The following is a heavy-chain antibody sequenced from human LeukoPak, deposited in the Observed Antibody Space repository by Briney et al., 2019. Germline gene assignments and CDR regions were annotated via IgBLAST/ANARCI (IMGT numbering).Heavy chain of an antibody. CDR2: ITGSGNDA. CDR3: AKGATGLRIVGDD. J-gene: IGHJ4*02. D-gene: IGHD2-15*01. CDR1: GFTFSNYA. Sequence: GGSLRLSCAASGFTFSNYAMTWVRQAPGKGLEGVSTITGSGNDAYYADSVKGRFTISRDNSKNMLYLQTNSLRAEDTAVYYCAKGATGLRIVGDDWGQGTLVTVSS. V-gene: IGHV3-23*01.